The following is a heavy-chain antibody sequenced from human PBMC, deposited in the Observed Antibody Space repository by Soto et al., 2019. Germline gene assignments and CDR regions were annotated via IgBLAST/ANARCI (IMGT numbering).Heavy chain of an antibody. V-gene: IGHV3-30*18. Sequence: QVQLVESRGGVVQPGRSLRLSCAASGFTFSSYGMHWVRQAPGKGLEWVAVISYDGSNKYYADSVKGRFTISRDNSKNTLYLQMNSLRVEDTAVYYCAKDLLRPGRAYGMDVWGQGTTVTVSS. CDR3: AKDLLRPGRAYGMDV. J-gene: IGHJ6*02. CDR2: ISYDGSNK. CDR1: GFTFSSYG.